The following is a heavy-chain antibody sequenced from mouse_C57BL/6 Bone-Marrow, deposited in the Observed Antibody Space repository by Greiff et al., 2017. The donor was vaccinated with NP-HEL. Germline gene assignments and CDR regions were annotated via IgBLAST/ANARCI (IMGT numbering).Heavy chain of an antibody. CDR3: ARQGYYGSYWYFDV. Sequence: EVQLVESGGGLVQPGGSLKLSCAASGFTLSDYGMAWVRQAPRKGPEWVAFISNLAYSIYYADTVTGRFTISRENAKNTLYLEMSSLRSEDTAMYYCARQGYYGSYWYFDVWGTGTTVTVSS. D-gene: IGHD1-1*01. J-gene: IGHJ1*03. CDR1: GFTLSDYG. CDR2: ISNLAYSI. V-gene: IGHV5-15*01.